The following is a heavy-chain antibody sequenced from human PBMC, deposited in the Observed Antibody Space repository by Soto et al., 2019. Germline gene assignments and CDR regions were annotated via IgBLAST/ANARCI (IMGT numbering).Heavy chain of an antibody. V-gene: IGHV1-69*06. CDR2: IASVGGTP. Sequence: QLVQSGAEARKTGSSVKVSCMAAGGTFSRYAFSWIRQAPGQGLEWMGGIASVGGTPNYARKCRDRVTIVADKITNTTYVELTRLRSEATAVDFCARDRRLGGSRWGFDPWGQRTLVIVSS. CDR1: GGTFSRYA. J-gene: IGHJ5*02. D-gene: IGHD1-26*01. CDR3: ARDRRLGGSRWGFDP.